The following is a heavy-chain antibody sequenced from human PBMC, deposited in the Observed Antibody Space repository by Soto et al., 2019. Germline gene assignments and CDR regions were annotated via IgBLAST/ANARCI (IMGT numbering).Heavy chain of an antibody. CDR1: GFTFSSYD. D-gene: IGHD3-9*01. J-gene: IGHJ6*02. V-gene: IGHV3-13*04. CDR3: ARVLRYFDWHYGMDV. Sequence: GGSLRLSCAASGFTFSSYDMHWVRQATGKGLEWVSAIGTAGDTYYPGSVKGRFTVSRENAKNSLYLQMNSLRAGDTAVYYCARVLRYFDWHYGMDVWGQGTTVSVSS. CDR2: IGTAGDT.